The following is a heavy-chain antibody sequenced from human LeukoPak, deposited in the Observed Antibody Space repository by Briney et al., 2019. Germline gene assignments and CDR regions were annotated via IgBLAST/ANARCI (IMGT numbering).Heavy chain of an antibody. D-gene: IGHD2-15*01. CDR1: RGTFSSYA. V-gene: IGHV1-69*06. Sequence: AASVKVSCKASRGTFSSYAISWVRQAPGQGLEWMGGIIPIFGTANYAQKFQGRVTITADKSTSTAYMELSSLRSEDTAVYYCARGDIVVVVAGTHSLYYWGQGTLVTVSS. CDR2: IIPIFGTA. CDR3: ARGDIVVVVAGTHSLYY. J-gene: IGHJ4*01.